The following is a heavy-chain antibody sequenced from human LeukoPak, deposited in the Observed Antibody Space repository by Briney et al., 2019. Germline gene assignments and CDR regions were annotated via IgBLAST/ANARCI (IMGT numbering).Heavy chain of an antibody. CDR3: ARDKKREYYYDSSGPTLFDY. J-gene: IGHJ4*02. Sequence: GGSLRLSCAASGFTFSSYSMNWVRQAPGKGLEWVSSISSSSGYTYYADSVKGRFTISRDNAKNSLYLQMNSLRAEDTAVYYCARDKKREYYYDSSGPTLFDYWGQGTLVTVSS. CDR1: GFTFSSYS. V-gene: IGHV3-21*01. CDR2: ISSSSGYT. D-gene: IGHD3-22*01.